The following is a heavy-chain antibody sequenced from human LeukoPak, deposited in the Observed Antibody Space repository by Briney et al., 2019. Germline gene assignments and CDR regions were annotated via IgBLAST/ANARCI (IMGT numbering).Heavy chain of an antibody. CDR2: INHSGRT. V-gene: IGHV4-34*01. Sequence: PSETLSLTCAVYGGSFSGYYWSWIRQPPGKGLEWIGEINHSGRTNYNPSLKSRVTISVDTSKNQFSLKLSSVTAADTAVYYCASSGVQRYCSGGSCHYYYYGMDVWGQGTTVTVSS. D-gene: IGHD2-15*01. J-gene: IGHJ6*02. CDR3: ASSGVQRYCSGGSCHYYYYGMDV. CDR1: GGSFSGYY.